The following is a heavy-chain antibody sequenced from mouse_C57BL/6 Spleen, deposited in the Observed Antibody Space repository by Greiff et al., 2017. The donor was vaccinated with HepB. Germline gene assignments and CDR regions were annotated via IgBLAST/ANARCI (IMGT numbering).Heavy chain of an antibody. CDR1: GFTFSSYA. V-gene: IGHV5-4*01. J-gene: IGHJ1*03. CDR3: AREGITTVVADFDV. D-gene: IGHD1-1*01. Sequence: EVKLMESGGGLVKPGGSLKLSCAASGFTFSSYAMSWVRQTPEKRLEWVATISDGGSYTYYPDNVKGRFTISRDNAKNNLYLQMSHLKSEDTAMYYCAREGITTVVADFDVWGTGTTVTVSS. CDR2: ISDGGSYT.